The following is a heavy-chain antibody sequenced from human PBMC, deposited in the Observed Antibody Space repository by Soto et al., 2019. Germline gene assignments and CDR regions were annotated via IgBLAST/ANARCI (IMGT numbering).Heavy chain of an antibody. Sequence: QVQLVESGGGVVQPGRSLRLSCAASGFTISSYGMHWVRQAPGKGLEWVAVISYDGSNKYYADSVKGRFTISRDNSKNTLYLQMNSLRAEDTAVYYCAKGALPSYYWGQGTLVTVSS. CDR1: GFTISSYG. D-gene: IGHD1-26*01. CDR2: ISYDGSNK. J-gene: IGHJ4*02. V-gene: IGHV3-30*18. CDR3: AKGALPSYY.